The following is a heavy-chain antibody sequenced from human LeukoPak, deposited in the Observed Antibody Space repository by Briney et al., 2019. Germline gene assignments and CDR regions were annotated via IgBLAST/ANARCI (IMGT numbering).Heavy chain of an antibody. CDR3: AREGKGTYYMDV. D-gene: IGHD1/OR15-1a*01. J-gene: IGHJ6*03. CDR1: GDSISSNSYY. Sequence: KPSETLSLTCTVSGDSISSNSYYWGWIRQPPGKGLEWIGTIYSSGRTYYNPSLKSRVTISVDTSKNQFSLKLTSVTAADTAVYYCAREGKGTYYMDVWGKGTTVTVSS. V-gene: IGHV4-39*07. CDR2: IYSSGRT.